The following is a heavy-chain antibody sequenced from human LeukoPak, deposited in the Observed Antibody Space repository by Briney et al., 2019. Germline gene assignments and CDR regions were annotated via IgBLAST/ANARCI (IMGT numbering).Heavy chain of an antibody. D-gene: IGHD2-15*01. J-gene: IGHJ6*02. CDR2: ISSRGSYI. Sequence: GGSLRLSCAASGFTFSNYNINWVRQAPGKGLEWVSCISSRGSYIYYADSVKGRFTISRDNAKNSLYLQMNSLRAEDTAVYYCTKDGRVASAATRPTYYYGMDVWGRGTTVIVSS. CDR1: GFTFSNYN. CDR3: TKDGRVASAATRPTYYYGMDV. V-gene: IGHV3-21*01.